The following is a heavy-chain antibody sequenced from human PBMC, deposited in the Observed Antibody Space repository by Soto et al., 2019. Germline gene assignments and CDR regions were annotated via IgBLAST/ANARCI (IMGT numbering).Heavy chain of an antibody. Sequence: EVQLLESGGGLVQPGGSLRLSCAASRFTFADYAMTWVRQAPGKGLEWVSAISGSGGSTYYADSVKGRFTISRDNSKNTLYLQMNSLRAEDTAVYYCAKGSPVVAAVDWFDPWGQGTLVTVSS. CDR2: ISGSGGST. D-gene: IGHD2-15*01. J-gene: IGHJ5*02. V-gene: IGHV3-23*01. CDR1: RFTFADYA. CDR3: AKGSPVVAAVDWFDP.